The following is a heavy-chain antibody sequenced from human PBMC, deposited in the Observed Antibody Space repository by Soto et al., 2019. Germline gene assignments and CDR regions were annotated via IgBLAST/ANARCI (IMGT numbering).Heavy chain of an antibody. CDR3: AVVDSTGNWFDP. V-gene: IGHV4-39*01. CDR2: MYYSGTT. J-gene: IGHJ5*02. D-gene: IGHD6-25*01. CDR1: GGSLSSSDFY. Sequence: SETLSLPCTVSGGSLSSSDFYWGWLRQTPGKGLEFIGSMYYSGTTYYNPSLKSRVTISVDTSKNQFTLKLISVTAAYTAVYYCAVVDSTGNWFDPWGEGALVTVSS.